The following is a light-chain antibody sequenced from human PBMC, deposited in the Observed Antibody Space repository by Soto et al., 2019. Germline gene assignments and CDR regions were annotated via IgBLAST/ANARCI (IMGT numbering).Light chain of an antibody. Sequence: DIQMPQSPSSLSASVGDRVTITCRASQSISRYLNWYQQKPGQAPKLLIYAASSLQSGVTSRFSGSGSETDFTLTISSLQPEDFATYYCQQRSSTPSYTFDQVTKLEIK. CDR1: QSISRY. V-gene: IGKV1-39*01. CDR2: AAS. J-gene: IGKJ2*01. CDR3: QQRSSTPSYT.